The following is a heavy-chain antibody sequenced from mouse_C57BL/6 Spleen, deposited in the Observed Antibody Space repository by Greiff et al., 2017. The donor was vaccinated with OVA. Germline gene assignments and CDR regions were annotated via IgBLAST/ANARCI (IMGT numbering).Heavy chain of an antibody. J-gene: IGHJ2*01. Sequence: VQLQQSGAELVMPGASVKLSCKASGYTFTSYWMHWVKQRPGQGLEWIGEIDPSDSYTNYNQKFKGKSTLTVDKSSSTAYMQLSSLTSEDSAVYYCAREGYDYDRVYYFDYWGQGTTLTVSS. CDR1: GYTFTSYW. CDR3: AREGYDYDRVYYFDY. CDR2: IDPSDSYT. V-gene: IGHV1-69*01. D-gene: IGHD2-4*01.